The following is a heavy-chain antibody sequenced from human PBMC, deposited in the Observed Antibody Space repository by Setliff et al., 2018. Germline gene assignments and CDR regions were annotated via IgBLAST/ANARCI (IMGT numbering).Heavy chain of an antibody. J-gene: IGHJ5*02. CDR2: IYPGDSDI. V-gene: IGHV5-51*01. Sequence: YWIDWVRQMPGKGLEWMGIIYPGDSDIRYSPSFQGQVTFSVDKSINTAYLQWSSLEASDTAMYYCARHGEILEHCHSNSCSRGSWFDPWGRGTLVTVSS. D-gene: IGHD2-2*01. CDR1: YW. CDR3: ARHGEILEHCHSNSCSRGSWFDP.